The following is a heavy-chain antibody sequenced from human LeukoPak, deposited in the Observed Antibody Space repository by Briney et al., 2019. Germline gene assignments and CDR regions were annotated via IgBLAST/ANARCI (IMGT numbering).Heavy chain of an antibody. V-gene: IGHV3-21*01. J-gene: IGHJ3*02. D-gene: IGHD1-26*01. Sequence: GGSLRLSCAASGFTFSNYRMNWVRQAPGKGLEWVSSISVTSSYIYYADSVKGRFTISRDNANSSLSLQMHGLRAEDTSVYYCAREDSGSYDPGSFDIWGQGTLVTVSS. CDR3: AREDSGSYDPGSFDI. CDR2: ISVTSSYI. CDR1: GFTFSNYR.